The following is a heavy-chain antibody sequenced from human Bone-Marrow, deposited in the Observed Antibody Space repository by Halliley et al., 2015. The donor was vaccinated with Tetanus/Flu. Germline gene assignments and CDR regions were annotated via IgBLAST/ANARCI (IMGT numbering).Heavy chain of an antibody. V-gene: IGHV4-59*01. CDR3: ARPPSRGDPFEV. CDR1: GASISRYY. CDR2: VHSNGDT. J-gene: IGHJ3*01. Sequence: LRLSCTVSGASISRYYWNWVRQPPGKGLEWIGYVHSNGDTTYSPSLKSRVTLSLDTSMNQVSLRLTSVTAADTALYYCARPPSRGDPFEVWGQGTMVTVPS.